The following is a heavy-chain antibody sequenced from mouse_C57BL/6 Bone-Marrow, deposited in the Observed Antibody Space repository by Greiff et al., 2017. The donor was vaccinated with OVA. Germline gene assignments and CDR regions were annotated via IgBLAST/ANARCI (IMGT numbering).Heavy chain of an antibody. CDR1: DSEVFPIAY. V-gene: IGHV15-2*01. D-gene: IGHD1-1*01. CDR3: ARQNTTVVAPYAMDY. J-gene: IGHJ4*01. Sequence: QVQLQQSGSELRSPGSSVKLSCKDFDSEVFPIAYMSWVRQKPGHGFEWIGGILPSIGRTIYGEKFEDKATLDADTLSNTAYLELNSLTSEDSAIYYCARQNTTVVAPYAMDYWGQGTSVTVSS. CDR2: ILPSIGRT.